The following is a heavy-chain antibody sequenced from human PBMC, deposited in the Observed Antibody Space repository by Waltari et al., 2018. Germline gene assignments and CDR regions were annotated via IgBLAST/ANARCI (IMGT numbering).Heavy chain of an antibody. CDR1: GGSFSGYY. D-gene: IGHD1-26*01. Sequence: QVQLQQWGAGLLKPSETLSLTCAVYGGSFSGYYWSWIRQPPGKGLEWIGEINHSGSTNYNPPLKSRVTISVDTSKNQFSLKLSSVTAADTAVYYCARVNRRSWTYYYYGMDVWGQGTTVTVSS. CDR3: ARVNRRSWTYYYYGMDV. V-gene: IGHV4-34*01. CDR2: INHSGST. J-gene: IGHJ6*02.